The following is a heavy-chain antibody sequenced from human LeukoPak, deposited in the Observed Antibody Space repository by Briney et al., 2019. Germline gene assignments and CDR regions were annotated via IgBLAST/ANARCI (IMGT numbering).Heavy chain of an antibody. CDR1: GFTFSSYA. D-gene: IGHD3-3*01. V-gene: IGHV3-30-3*01. Sequence: GRSLRLSCAASGFTFSSYAMHWVRQAPGKGLEWVAVISYDGSNKYYADSVKGRFTISRDNSKNTLYLQMNSLRAEDTAVYYCARGLLRFLEWLLYRHFDYWGQGTLVTVSS. CDR3: ARGLLRFLEWLLYRHFDY. CDR2: ISYDGSNK. J-gene: IGHJ4*02.